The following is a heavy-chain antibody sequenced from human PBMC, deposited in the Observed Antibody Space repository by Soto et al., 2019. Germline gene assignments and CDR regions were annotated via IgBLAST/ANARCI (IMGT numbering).Heavy chain of an antibody. J-gene: IGHJ3*02. CDR2: IIPVFGTA. CDR1: GGTFSSYA. CDR3: ARDLGGSYYKLVGAFDI. V-gene: IGHV1-69*01. D-gene: IGHD1-26*01. Sequence: QVQLVQSGAEVKKPGSSVKVSCKASGGTFSSYAISWVRQAPAQGLEWMGGIIPVFGTANYAQQFQGRVTITADESTSTAYMDLSSLRSEDTAVYYCARDLGGSYYKLVGAFDIWGQGTMVTVSS.